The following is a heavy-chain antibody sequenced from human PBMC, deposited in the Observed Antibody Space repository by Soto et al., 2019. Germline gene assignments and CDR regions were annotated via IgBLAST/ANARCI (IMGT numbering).Heavy chain of an antibody. CDR1: GGTFSSYA. CDR3: ARSQSTYYDILTGYFDY. J-gene: IGHJ4*02. CDR2: IIPIFGTA. V-gene: IGHV1-69*13. D-gene: IGHD3-9*01. Sequence: SVKVSCKASGGTFSSYAISWVRQVPGQGLEWMGGIIPIFGTANYAQKFQGRVTITADESTSTAYMELSSLRSEDTAVYYCARSQSTYYDILTGYFDYWGQGTLVTVSS.